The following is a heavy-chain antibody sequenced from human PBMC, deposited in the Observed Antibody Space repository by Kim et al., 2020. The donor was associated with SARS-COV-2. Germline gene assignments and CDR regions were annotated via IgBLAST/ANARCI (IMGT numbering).Heavy chain of an antibody. Sequence: YADSVKGRFTISRDNAKNSLYLQMNSLRAEDTALYYCVRDLSTGVNWFDPWGQGTLVTVSS. V-gene: IGHV3-20*03. CDR3: VRDLSTGVNWFDP. J-gene: IGHJ5*02. D-gene: IGHD3-10*01.